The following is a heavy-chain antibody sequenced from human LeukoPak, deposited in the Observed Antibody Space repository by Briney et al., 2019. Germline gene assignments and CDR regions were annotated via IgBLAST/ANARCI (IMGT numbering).Heavy chain of an antibody. D-gene: IGHD1-1*01. V-gene: IGHV3-23*01. J-gene: IGHJ3*01. Sequence: GGSLRLSCEASGLAFRNFAMSWVRQAPGKGLEWVSGMTGSGGSSYYADSVKGRFTISRDNAKNALYLQMNSLRADDTALYYCAKMKGQRLNDYCMDVWGQGTMVTVSS. CDR1: GLAFRNFA. CDR2: MTGSGGSS. CDR3: AKMKGQRLNDYCMDV.